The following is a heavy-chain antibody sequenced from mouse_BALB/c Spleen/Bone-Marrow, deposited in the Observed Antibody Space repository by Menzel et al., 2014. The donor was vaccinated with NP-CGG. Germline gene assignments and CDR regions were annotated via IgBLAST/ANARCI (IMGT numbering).Heavy chain of an antibody. V-gene: IGHV5-6-5*01. CDR3: ARGGLVRGYGMDY. Sequence: DVKLVESGGGLVKPGGSLKLSCAASGFTLGSYAMSWVRQTPGKRLEWVASFSSGGNIYYPDSVKGRFTISRDNVRNILYLQMSSLRSEDTAMYYCARGGLVRGYGMDYWGQGTSVTVSS. CDR2: FSSGGNI. D-gene: IGHD1-1*01. J-gene: IGHJ4*01. CDR1: GFTLGSYA.